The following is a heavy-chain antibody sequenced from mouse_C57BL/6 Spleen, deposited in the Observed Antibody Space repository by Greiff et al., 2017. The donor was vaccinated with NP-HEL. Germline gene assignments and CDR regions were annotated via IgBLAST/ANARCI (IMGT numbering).Heavy chain of an antibody. V-gene: IGHV1-50*01. CDR1: GYTFTSYW. D-gene: IGHD2-4*01. J-gene: IGHJ2*01. Sequence: QVQLQQPGAELVKPGASVKLSCKASGYTFTSYWMQWVKQRPGQGLEWIGEIDPSDSYTNYNQKLKGKATLTVDTSSSTAYMQLSSLTSEDSAVYYCARSTMIRYFDYWGQGTTLTVSS. CDR3: ARSTMIRYFDY. CDR2: IDPSDSYT.